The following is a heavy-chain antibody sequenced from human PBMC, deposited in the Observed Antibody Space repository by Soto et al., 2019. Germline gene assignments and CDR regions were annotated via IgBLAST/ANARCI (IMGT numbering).Heavy chain of an antibody. J-gene: IGHJ4*02. Sequence: CGASGFNFSSSAMSWVRQAPGKGLEWVSGISGSGGSTEYAASVKGRFTISRDDSKSSLYLQMNSLKAEDTAVYYCARVTVGTYYLDYWGQGTLVAVSS. CDR2: ISGSGGST. CDR1: GFNFSSSA. CDR3: ARVTVGTYYLDY. D-gene: IGHD3-16*01. V-gene: IGHV3-23*01.